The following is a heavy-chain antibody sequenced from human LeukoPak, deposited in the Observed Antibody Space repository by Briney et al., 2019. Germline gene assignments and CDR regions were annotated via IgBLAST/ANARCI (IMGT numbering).Heavy chain of an antibody. CDR2: ISAYNGNT. CDR3: ARGPAYYYDSSGSHTFDY. D-gene: IGHD3-22*01. V-gene: IGHV1-18*01. Sequence: ASVKVSCKASGYTFTSYGISWVRQAPGQGLEWMGWISAYNGNTNYAQKLQGRVTMTTDTSTSTAYMELRSLRPDDTAVYYCARGPAYYYDSSGSHTFDYWGQGTLVTVSS. CDR1: GYTFTSYG. J-gene: IGHJ4*02.